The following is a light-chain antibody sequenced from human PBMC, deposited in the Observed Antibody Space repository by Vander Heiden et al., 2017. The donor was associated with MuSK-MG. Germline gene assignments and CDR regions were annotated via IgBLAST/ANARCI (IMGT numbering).Light chain of an antibody. CDR2: DVS. CDR1: RSDFGASTY. Sequence: QSALTQPRSVPGSPGQSAAISCTGPRSDFGASTYVSWSQQTPGKAHKHMIYDVSKRPSGVPDRFSGSKSANTASLTISGLQAEDGADYYCCSYAGRYTRWVFGGGTKLTVL. V-gene: IGLV2-11*01. CDR3: CSYAGRYTRWV. J-gene: IGLJ3*02.